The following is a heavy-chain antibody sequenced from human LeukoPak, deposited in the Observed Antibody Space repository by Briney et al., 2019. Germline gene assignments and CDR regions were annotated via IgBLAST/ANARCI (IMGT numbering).Heavy chain of an antibody. V-gene: IGHV3-15*01. CDR2: IKSKILGGTT. Sequence: GGSLRLSCAASGFTFSSYGLHWVRQAPGKGLEWVGLIKSKILGGTTHYAAPVKGRFTISGDDSKDTLYLQMNSLKPEDTAVYYCTTGNPWGQGTLVTVSS. J-gene: IGHJ5*02. CDR3: TTGNP. CDR1: GFTFSSYG.